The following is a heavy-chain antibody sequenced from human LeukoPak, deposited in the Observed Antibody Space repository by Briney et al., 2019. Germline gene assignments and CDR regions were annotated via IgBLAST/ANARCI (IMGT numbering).Heavy chain of an antibody. J-gene: IGHJ4*02. CDR1: GFTVSSNY. V-gene: IGHV3-66*02. D-gene: IGHD3-10*01. CDR2: IYSGGNT. Sequence: GGSLRLSCAASGFTVSSNYMSWVRQAPGRGLEWVSIIYSGGNTYYADSVKGRFTISRDNSKNTLYLQMNSLRAEDTAVYYCARDARYGEIDYWGQGTLVTVSS. CDR3: ARDARYGEIDY.